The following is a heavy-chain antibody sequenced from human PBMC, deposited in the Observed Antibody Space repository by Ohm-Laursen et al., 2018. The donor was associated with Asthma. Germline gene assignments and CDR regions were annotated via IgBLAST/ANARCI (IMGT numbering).Heavy chain of an antibody. CDR3: AKSYPIYDRSGPRDDY. D-gene: IGHD3-22*01. J-gene: IGHJ4*02. Sequence: SLRLSCSASGFSFSSYDISWVRQAPGKGLEWVSVISGSGRNTYYADSVKGRFTISRDNSKNTLSLQMNSLRAEDTAVYYCAKSYPIYDRSGPRDDYWGQGTLVAVSS. CDR1: GFSFSSYD. V-gene: IGHV3-23*01. CDR2: ISGSGRNT.